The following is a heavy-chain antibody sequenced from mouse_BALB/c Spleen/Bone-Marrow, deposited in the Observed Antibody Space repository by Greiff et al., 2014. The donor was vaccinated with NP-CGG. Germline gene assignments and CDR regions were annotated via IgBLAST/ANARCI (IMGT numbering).Heavy chain of an antibody. J-gene: IGHJ4*01. CDR2: ISDGGSYT. V-gene: IGHV5-4*02. CDR3: ARDRGVQGYAMDY. Sequence: EVMLVESGGGLVKPGGSLKLSCAASGFTFSDYYMYWVRQTPEKRLEWVATISDGGSYTYYPDSVKGRFTISRDSAKNNLYLQMSCLKSEDTAMYYCARDRGVQGYAMDYWGQGTSVTVSS. D-gene: IGHD2-14*01. CDR1: GFTFSDYY.